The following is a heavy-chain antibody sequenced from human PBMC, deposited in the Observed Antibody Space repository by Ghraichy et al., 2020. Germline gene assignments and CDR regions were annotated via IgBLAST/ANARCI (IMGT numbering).Heavy chain of an antibody. CDR2: ISTSGST. V-gene: IGHV4-61*02. J-gene: IGHJ3*01. Sequence: SETLSLTCTVSGGSISSGSYYWSWIRQPAGKGLEWIGRISTSGSTNYNPSLKSRVTMSVDTSKNQFSLNLSSVTAADTAVYYCGTNGDYGAFDFWGQGTMVTVSS. CDR3: GTNGDYGAFDF. CDR1: GGSISSGSYY. D-gene: IGHD4-17*01.